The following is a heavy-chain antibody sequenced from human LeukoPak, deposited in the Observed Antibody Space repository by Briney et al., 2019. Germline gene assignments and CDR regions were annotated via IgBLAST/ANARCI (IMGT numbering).Heavy chain of an antibody. D-gene: IGHD3-22*01. V-gene: IGHV4-59*01. J-gene: IGHJ4*02. Sequence: SETLSLTCTVSGDSISSYYWTWIRQPPGKGLEWIGYIYYSGSTNYNPSLKSRVTISVDTSKNQFSLWLSSVTAADTAVYYCARGDSSGHQVFDYWGQGTLVTVSS. CDR3: ARGDSSGHQVFDY. CDR2: IYYSGST. CDR1: GDSISSYY.